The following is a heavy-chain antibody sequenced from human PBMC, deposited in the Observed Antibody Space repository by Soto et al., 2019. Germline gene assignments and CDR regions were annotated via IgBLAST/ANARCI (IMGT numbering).Heavy chain of an antibody. CDR1: GFSFRNSW. D-gene: IGHD6-13*01. CDR3: AKDPTAAVGRNWFDP. CDR2: ISGSGGST. J-gene: IGHJ5*02. Sequence: PGGSLRLSCAASGFSFRNSWMSWVRQAPGKVLEWVSAISGSGGSTYYADSVKGRFTISRDNSKNTLYLQMNSLRAEDTAVYYCAKDPTAAVGRNWFDPWGQGTLVTVSS. V-gene: IGHV3-23*01.